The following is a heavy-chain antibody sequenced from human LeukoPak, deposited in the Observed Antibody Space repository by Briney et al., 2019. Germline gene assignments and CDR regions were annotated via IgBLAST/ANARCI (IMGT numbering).Heavy chain of an antibody. CDR2: IYYSGST. V-gene: IGHV4-31*03. CDR1: GGSISSGGHY. J-gene: IGHJ5*02. Sequence: SETLSLTCTVSGGSISSGGHYWSWIRQHPGKGLEWIGYIYYSGSTYYNPSLKSRVTISVDTSKNQFSLKLSSVTAADTAVYYCARESIVVVPALGWFDPWGQGTLVTVSS. D-gene: IGHD2-2*01. CDR3: ARESIVVVPALGWFDP.